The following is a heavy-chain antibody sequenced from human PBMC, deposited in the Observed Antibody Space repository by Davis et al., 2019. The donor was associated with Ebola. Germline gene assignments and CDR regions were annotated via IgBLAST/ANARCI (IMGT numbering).Heavy chain of an antibody. V-gene: IGHV1-46*01. Sequence: ASVTVSCKPSGYTFTNYYLHWVRQAPGQGLEWMGILNPSGGSTSYAQNFQGRITMTTDTSTGTVYMELSSLRSDDTAVYYCAREVGETKLDKWGQGTLVTVSS. CDR3: AREVGETKLDK. J-gene: IGHJ4*02. CDR1: GYTFTNYY. D-gene: IGHD1-26*01. CDR2: LNPSGGST.